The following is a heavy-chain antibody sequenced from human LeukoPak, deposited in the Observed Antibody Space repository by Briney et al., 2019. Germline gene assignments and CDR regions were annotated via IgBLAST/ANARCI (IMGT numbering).Heavy chain of an antibody. CDR2: IKKDGSEK. D-gene: IGHD3-10*01. CDR3: AREGYGSGSRGYYYYMDV. J-gene: IGHJ6*03. Sequence: GSLRLSCAASGFTFSTYWMSWVRQAPGKGLEWVANIKKDGSEKYYVDSVKGRFTISRDNAKNSLYLQVNSLRAEDTAVYYCAREGYGSGSRGYYYYMDVWGKGTTVTVSS. V-gene: IGHV3-7*01. CDR1: GFTFSTYW.